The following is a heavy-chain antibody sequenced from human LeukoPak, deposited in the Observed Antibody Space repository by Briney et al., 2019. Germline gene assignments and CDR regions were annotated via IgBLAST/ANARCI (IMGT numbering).Heavy chain of an antibody. J-gene: IGHJ6*02. CDR3: AKDIRDYDFWSGRRSGMDV. CDR2: ISGSGGST. V-gene: IGHV3-23*01. CDR1: GFTFSSYA. Sequence: GGSLRLSCAGSGFTFSSYAMSGVGQAPGKGVEGVAAISGSGGSTYYADSVKGRFTISRENSKNPLYLQMNSLRAEDTAVYYCAKDIRDYDFWSGRRSGMDVWGQGTTVTVSS. D-gene: IGHD3-3*01.